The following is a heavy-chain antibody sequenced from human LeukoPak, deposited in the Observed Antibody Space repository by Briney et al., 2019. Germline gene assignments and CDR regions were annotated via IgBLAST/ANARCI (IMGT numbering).Heavy chain of an antibody. CDR2: ISGSGGST. V-gene: IGHV3-23*01. CDR3: ATFGGTTARPLAAEFSFDC. Sequence: GGSLRLSCAASGFTFSSYAMSWVRQAPGKGLEWVSAISGSGGSTYYADSVKGRFTISRDNSKNTLYLQMNSLRAEDTAVYYCATFGGTTARPLAAEFSFDCWGQGTLVTVSS. J-gene: IGHJ4*02. CDR1: GFTFSSYA. D-gene: IGHD1/OR15-1a*01.